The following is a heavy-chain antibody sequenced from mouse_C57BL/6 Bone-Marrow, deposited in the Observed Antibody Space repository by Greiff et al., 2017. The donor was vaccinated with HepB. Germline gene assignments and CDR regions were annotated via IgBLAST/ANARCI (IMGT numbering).Heavy chain of an antibody. D-gene: IGHD1-1*01. Sequence: VQLKQSGAELVRPGASVKLSCTASGFNIKDDYMHWVKQRPEQGLEWIGWIDPENGDTEYASKFQGKATITADTSSNTAYLQLSSLTSEDTAVYYCTTYHYGSSYVGYWGQGTTLTVSS. CDR1: GFNIKDDY. V-gene: IGHV14-4*01. CDR3: TTYHYGSSYVGY. J-gene: IGHJ2*01. CDR2: IDPENGDT.